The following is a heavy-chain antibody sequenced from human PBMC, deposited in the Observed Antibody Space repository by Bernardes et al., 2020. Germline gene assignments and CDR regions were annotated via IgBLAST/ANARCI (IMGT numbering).Heavy chain of an antibody. CDR3: ARAPSRMDFWSGLFDY. CDR2: IYHSGST. J-gene: IGHJ4*02. D-gene: IGHD3-3*01. CDR1: GGSISSSNW. Sequence: SETLSLTCAVSGGSISSSNWWSWVRQPPGKGLEWIGEIYHSGSTNYNPSLKSRVTISVDKSKNQFSLKLSSVTAADTAVYYCARAPSRMDFWSGLFDYWGQGTLVTVSS. V-gene: IGHV4-4*02.